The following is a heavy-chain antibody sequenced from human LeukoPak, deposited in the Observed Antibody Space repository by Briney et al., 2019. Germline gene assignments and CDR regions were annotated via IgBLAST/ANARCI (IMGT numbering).Heavy chain of an antibody. CDR1: GYTFTSYG. D-gene: IGHD3-10*01. V-gene: IGHV1-2*02. CDR3: ARDPLRFGELLGYFDY. Sequence: ASVKVSCKASGYTFTSYGISWVRQAPGQGLEWMGWINPNSGGTNYAQKFQGRVTMTRDTSISAAYMELSRLRSDDTAVYYCARDPLRFGELLGYFDYWGQGTLVTVSS. CDR2: INPNSGGT. J-gene: IGHJ4*02.